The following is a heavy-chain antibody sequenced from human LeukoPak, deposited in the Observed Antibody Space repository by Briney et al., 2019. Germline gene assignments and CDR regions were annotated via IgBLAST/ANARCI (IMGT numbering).Heavy chain of an antibody. CDR1: GGSISNFY. J-gene: IGHJ4*02. D-gene: IGHD1-26*01. V-gene: IGHV4-59*01. Sequence: SETLSLTCTVSGGSISNFYWSWLRQSPGKGLEWIGYVYYSGSTNYNPSLKSRVTISVDTSKNQFSLKLSSVTAADTAVYYCAREGSYSGSLGGVDYWGQGTLVTVSS. CDR3: AREGSYSGSLGGVDY. CDR2: VYYSGST.